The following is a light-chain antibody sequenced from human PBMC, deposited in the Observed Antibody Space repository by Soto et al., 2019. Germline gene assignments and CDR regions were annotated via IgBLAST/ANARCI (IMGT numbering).Light chain of an antibody. V-gene: IGLV1-44*01. Sequence: QSVLTQPPSVSGTPGQKVSISCSGSASNLGGNPVNWYQHLPGAAPKLLIYTNHQRPSGVPDRFSGSKSGTSASLAISGLRSEDEADYYCPSYDSTLRGSRVFGGGTKVTVL. CDR3: PSYDSTLRGSRV. CDR1: ASNLGGNP. CDR2: TNH. J-gene: IGLJ2*01.